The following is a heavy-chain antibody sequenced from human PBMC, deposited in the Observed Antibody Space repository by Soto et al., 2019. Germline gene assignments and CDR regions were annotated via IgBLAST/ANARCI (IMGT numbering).Heavy chain of an antibody. J-gene: IGHJ4*02. Sequence: SGPTLVNPTQTLTLTCTFSGFSLSTSGVGVGWIRQPPGKALEWLALIYWNDDKRYSPSLKSRLTITKDTSKNQVVLTMTNMDPVDTATYYCSHSFDGYSYGGSYYFDYWGQGTLVTVSS. CDR3: SHSFDGYSYGGSYYFDY. CDR2: IYWNDDK. D-gene: IGHD5-18*01. V-gene: IGHV2-5*01. CDR1: GFSLSTSGVG.